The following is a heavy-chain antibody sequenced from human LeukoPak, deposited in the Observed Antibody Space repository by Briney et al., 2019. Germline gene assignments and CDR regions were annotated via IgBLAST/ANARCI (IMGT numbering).Heavy chain of an antibody. CDR2: IYYSGSP. CDR1: GGFISSYY. CDR3: AKNRPFEF. Sequence: PSETLSLTCTVSGGFISSYYWSWIRQPPGKGLEWIGYIYYSGSPNYNPSLKSRVTISVDTSKNQFSLKLISVTAADTAVYYCAKNRPFEFWGQGTLVTVSS. J-gene: IGHJ4*02. D-gene: IGHD3-10*01. V-gene: IGHV4-59*01.